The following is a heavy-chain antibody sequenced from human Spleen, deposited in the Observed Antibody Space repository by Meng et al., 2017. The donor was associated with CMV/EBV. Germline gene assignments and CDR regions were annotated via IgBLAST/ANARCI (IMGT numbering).Heavy chain of an antibody. CDR3: ARLEYSSNYYFYYGMDV. V-gene: IGHV5-51*01. Sequence: KVSCKGSGYSFTSYWIGWVRQMPGKGLEWMGIIYPGDSDTRYSPSFQGQVTISADKSISTAYLQWSSLKASDTAVYYCARLEYSSNYYFYYGMDVWGQGTTVTVSS. J-gene: IGHJ6*02. CDR2: IYPGDSDT. CDR1: GYSFTSYW. D-gene: IGHD6-6*01.